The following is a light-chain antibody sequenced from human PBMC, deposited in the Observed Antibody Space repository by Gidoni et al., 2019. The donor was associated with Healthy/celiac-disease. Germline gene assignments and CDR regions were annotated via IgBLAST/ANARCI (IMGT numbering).Light chain of an antibody. J-gene: IGKJ2*01. CDR2: GAS. CDR3: QQYGSSPPAYT. CDR1: QSVSSSY. Sequence: EIVLTQSPGTLSLSPGERATLSCRDSQSVSSSYLALYQQKPGQAPRLLIYGASSRATGIPDSFSGSGSGTDFTLTISRLEPEDFAVYYCQQYGSSPPAYTFGQGTKLEIK. V-gene: IGKV3-20*01.